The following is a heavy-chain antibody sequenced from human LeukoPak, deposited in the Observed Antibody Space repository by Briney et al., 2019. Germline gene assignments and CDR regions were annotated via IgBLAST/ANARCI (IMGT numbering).Heavy chain of an antibody. CDR3: AKVQDGSFWYEYFQH. CDR1: GFTFSSYT. CDR2: ITSGGANT. J-gene: IGHJ1*01. Sequence: GGSLRLSCAASGFTFSSYTMNWVRQAPGKGLEWVSSITSGGANTYYATSVKGRFTISRDNAKNSLFLQMNSLRAEDTAIYYCAKVQDGSFWYEYFQHWGQGTLVTVSS. D-gene: IGHD6-19*01. V-gene: IGHV3-21*01.